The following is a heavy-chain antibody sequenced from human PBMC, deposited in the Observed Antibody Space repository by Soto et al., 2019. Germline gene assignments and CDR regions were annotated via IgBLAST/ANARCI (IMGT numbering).Heavy chain of an antibody. CDR3: ARGVGQDSSGWTPPIKFDP. CDR2: IGTAGDT. J-gene: IGHJ5*02. Sequence: GGSLRLSCAASGFTFSSYDMHWVRQATGKGLEWVSAIGTAGDTYYPGSVKGRFTISRENAKNSLYLQMNSLRAGDTAVYYCARGVGQDSSGWTPPIKFDPWGQGTLVTVSS. CDR1: GFTFSSYD. D-gene: IGHD6-19*01. V-gene: IGHV3-13*01.